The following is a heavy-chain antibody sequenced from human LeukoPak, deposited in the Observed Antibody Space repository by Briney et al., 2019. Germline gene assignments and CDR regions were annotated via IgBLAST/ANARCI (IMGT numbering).Heavy chain of an antibody. V-gene: IGHV1-46*01. D-gene: IGHD4-17*01. CDR3: ARDQRTTVALLLDP. J-gene: IGHJ5*02. Sequence: PGASVKVSCKASGYSFTTYHIHWVRQAPGQGLEWMGIINPSGGGISYAQRFQGRVTMTRDTSTSIVYMELSSLRSDDTAVYYCARDQRTTVALLLDPWGQGTLVTVSS. CDR1: GYSFTTYH. CDR2: INPSGGGI.